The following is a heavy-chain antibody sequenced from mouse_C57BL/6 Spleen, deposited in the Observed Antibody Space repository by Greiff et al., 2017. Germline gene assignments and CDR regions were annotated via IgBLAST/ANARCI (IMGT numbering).Heavy chain of an antibody. Sequence: EVKVIESEGGLVQPGSSMKLSCTASGFTFSDYYMAWVRQVPEKGLEWVANINYDGSSTDYLDSLKSRFIISRDNAKNILYLQMSSLKSEDTATYYCARGDGWYFDVWGTGTTVTVSS. CDR1: GFTFSDYY. J-gene: IGHJ1*03. CDR3: ARGDGWYFDV. CDR2: INYDGSST. V-gene: IGHV5-16*01. D-gene: IGHD3-3*01.